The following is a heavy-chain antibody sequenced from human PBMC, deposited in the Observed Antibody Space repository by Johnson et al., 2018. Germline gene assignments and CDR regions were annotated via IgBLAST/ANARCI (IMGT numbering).Heavy chain of an antibody. CDR3: SRHYRGEDYSNLNGYMDV. D-gene: IGHD4-11*01. CDR1: GFTFTNYC. V-gene: IGHV3-33*01. J-gene: IGHJ6*03. Sequence: QVQLVQSGGGVVQPGGSLRLTCAASGFTFTNYCMHWIRQAPGKGLEWMAIVWYDGSNKYYADSVRGRFTISRDNSMNMVLLQMTSLRVEDTAVYYCSRHYRGEDYSNLNGYMDVWGKGTTVHVS. CDR2: VWYDGSNK.